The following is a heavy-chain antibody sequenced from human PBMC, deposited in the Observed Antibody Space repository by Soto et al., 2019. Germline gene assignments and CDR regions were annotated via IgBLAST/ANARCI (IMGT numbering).Heavy chain of an antibody. V-gene: IGHV1-3*01. CDR1: GNTAPNYA. CDR3: SIDNSGFRDSHYIDYFNY. D-gene: IGHD1-26*01. J-gene: IGHJ4*02. Sequence: ASVKVSCKASGNTAPNYAIHWVRQAPGQRLEWMGWINGGNGNTYYSEHFQGRVTFTRDTSAGTVYMQLSSLTSEDTAVYYCSIDNSGFRDSHYIDYFNYWGQGALVTVSS. CDR2: INGGNGNT.